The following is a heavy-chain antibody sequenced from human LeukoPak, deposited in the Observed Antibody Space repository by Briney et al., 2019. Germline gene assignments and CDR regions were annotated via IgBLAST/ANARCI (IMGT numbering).Heavy chain of an antibody. D-gene: IGHD3-10*01. Sequence: GTSVNVSCKASGYTFTSYYMHWVRQAPGQGLEWMGVINPSGGSTTYAQNFQDRVTMTRDTSTSTVYMELSSLRSEDTAVYYCARVAYGDYFYVWGQGTLVTVTS. V-gene: IGHV1-46*01. CDR3: ARVAYGDYFYV. CDR2: INPSGGST. CDR1: GYTFTSYY. J-gene: IGHJ4*02.